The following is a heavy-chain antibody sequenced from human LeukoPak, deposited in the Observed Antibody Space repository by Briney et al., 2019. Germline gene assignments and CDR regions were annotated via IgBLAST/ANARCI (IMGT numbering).Heavy chain of an antibody. D-gene: IGHD6-13*01. V-gene: IGHV4-31*03. CDR1: GGSISSGGYY. CDR2: IYYSGST. CDR3: ARPLIAAAGGCAFDI. Sequence: SETLSLTCTVSGGSISSGGYYWSWIRQHPGKGLEWIGYIYYSGSTYYNPSLKSRVTISVDTSKNQFSLKLSSVTAADTAVYYCARPLIAAAGGCAFDIWGQGTMVTVSS. J-gene: IGHJ3*02.